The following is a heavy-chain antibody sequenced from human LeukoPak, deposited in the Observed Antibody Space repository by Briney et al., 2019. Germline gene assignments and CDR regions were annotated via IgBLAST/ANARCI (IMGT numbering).Heavy chain of an antibody. D-gene: IGHD3-22*01. V-gene: IGHV3-23*01. CDR3: AKRGVVIRVILVGFHKEAYYFDS. CDR2: ICGSGGRT. Sequence: GGSLRLSCAVSGITLSNYGMSWVRQAPGKGREWVAGICGSGGRTNYADSVKGRFTISRDNPKNTLYLQMNSLRAEDTAVYFCAKRGVVIRVILVGFHKEAYYFDSWGQGALVIVSS. J-gene: IGHJ4*02. CDR1: GITLSNYG.